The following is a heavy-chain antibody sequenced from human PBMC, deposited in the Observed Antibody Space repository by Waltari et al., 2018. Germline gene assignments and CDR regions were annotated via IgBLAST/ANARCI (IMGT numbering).Heavy chain of an antibody. D-gene: IGHD1-26*01. Sequence: EVQLVASGGGFVQPGGSLRLSCVTSGLLLSRYWMAWVRQAPGKGLEWVAHIKEDGTMTFYVDSVKGRFTIFKDDAKNTVFLQMSSLRVEDTAIYDCVRAGWELDYWGQGALVTVSS. CDR1: GLLLSRYW. CDR2: IKEDGTMT. J-gene: IGHJ4*02. CDR3: VRAGWELDY. V-gene: IGHV3-7*01.